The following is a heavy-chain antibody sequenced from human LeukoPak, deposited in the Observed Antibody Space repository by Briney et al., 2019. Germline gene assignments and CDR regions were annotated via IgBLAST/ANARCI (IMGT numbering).Heavy chain of an antibody. J-gene: IGHJ3*02. D-gene: IGHD2-15*01. CDR3: ARWRKYCSGGSCSNGFDI. CDR2: INSGGNYI. V-gene: IGHV3-21*01. Sequence: GGSLRLSCEASGFTFSTYNMIWVRQAPGKGLEWVSSINSGGNYIYNADSVKGRFTISRDNPKNSLYLQMNSLRAEDTAVYYCARWRKYCSGGSCSNGFDIWGQGTMVTVSS. CDR1: GFTFSTYN.